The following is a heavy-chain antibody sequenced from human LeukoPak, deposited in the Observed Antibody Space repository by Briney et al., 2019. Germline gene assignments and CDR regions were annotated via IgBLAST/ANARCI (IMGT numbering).Heavy chain of an antibody. CDR1: GFTFSSHA. D-gene: IGHD1-1*01. Sequence: GGSLRLSCAASGFTFSSHAMNWVRQAPGKGLEWVSSISSSGSYIYYADSVKGRFTISRDSAKNSLYLQMNSLRAEDTAVYYCARAATWQLGIRNYYFDYWGQGALVTVSS. CDR2: ISSSGSYI. J-gene: IGHJ4*02. CDR3: ARAATWQLGIRNYYFDY. V-gene: IGHV3-21*01.